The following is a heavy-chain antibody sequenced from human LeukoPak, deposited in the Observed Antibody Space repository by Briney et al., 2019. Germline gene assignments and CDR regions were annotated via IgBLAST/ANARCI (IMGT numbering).Heavy chain of an antibody. J-gene: IGHJ4*02. CDR1: GFTFSSYW. D-gene: IGHD1-26*01. CDR2: IRDDGGEI. Sequence: PGGSLRLSCAASGFTFSSYWMHWVRQAPGKGLEWVANIRDDGGEIYYVDSVKGRFTISRDNAKSSLFLQMNSLRAEDAAVYYCARDKPRGSYYGSIFDSWGQGTLVTVSS. V-gene: IGHV3-7*01. CDR3: ARDKPRGSYYGSIFDS.